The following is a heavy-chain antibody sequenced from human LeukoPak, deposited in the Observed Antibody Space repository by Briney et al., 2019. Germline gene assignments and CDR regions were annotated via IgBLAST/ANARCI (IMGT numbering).Heavy chain of an antibody. CDR1: GFTFSTCA. Sequence: PGGSLRLSCAASGFTFSTCAVSWVRQAPGKGLKWVSDISGSGGSTYYADSVKGRFTISRDDSKNTLYLQMNSLGAEDTAVYYCARGAHSGSYYGSLDYWGQGALVTVSS. V-gene: IGHV3-23*01. D-gene: IGHD1-26*01. J-gene: IGHJ4*02. CDR2: ISGSGGST. CDR3: ARGAHSGSYYGSLDY.